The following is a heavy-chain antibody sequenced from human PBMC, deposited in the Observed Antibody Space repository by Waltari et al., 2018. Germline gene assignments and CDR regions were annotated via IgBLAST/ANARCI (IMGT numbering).Heavy chain of an antibody. CDR2: IIPIFGTA. Sequence: QVQLVQSGAEVKKPGSSVKVSCKASGGTFSSYAISWVRQAPGQGLEWMGGIIPIFGTANYAQKFQGRVTITTDESTSTAYMELSSLRSEDTAVYYCACLGNYDFWSGSYYYYYYMDVWGKGTTVTVSS. CDR1: GGTFSSYA. V-gene: IGHV1-69*05. CDR3: ACLGNYDFWSGSYYYYYYMDV. J-gene: IGHJ6*03. D-gene: IGHD3-3*01.